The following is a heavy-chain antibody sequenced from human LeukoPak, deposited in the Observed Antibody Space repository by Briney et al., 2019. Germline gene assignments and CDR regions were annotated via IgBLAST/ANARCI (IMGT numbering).Heavy chain of an antibody. Sequence: ASETLSLTCTASGESISGFYWTWIRQPPGKGLEWIGYIYYSGSTNYNPSLKSRVTISVDTSKNQFSLKLSSVTAADTAVYYCARGVVIAPQAFDYWGQGTLVTVSS. CDR2: IYYSGST. CDR3: ARGVVIAPQAFDY. CDR1: GESISGFY. J-gene: IGHJ4*02. V-gene: IGHV4-59*01. D-gene: IGHD2-21*01.